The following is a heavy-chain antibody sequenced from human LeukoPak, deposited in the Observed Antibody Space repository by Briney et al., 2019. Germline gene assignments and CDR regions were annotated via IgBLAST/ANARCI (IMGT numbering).Heavy chain of an antibody. CDR2: IYPGDSDT. Sequence: GESLKISCKGSGYSFTSYWIGRVRQMPGKGLEWMGIIYPGDSDTRYSPSFQGQVTISADKSISTAYLQWSSLKASDTAMYYCARIAGLIVVVVAATRKEYYYYYMDVWGKGTTVTISS. CDR3: ARIAGLIVVVVAATRKEYYYYYMDV. CDR1: GYSFTSYW. J-gene: IGHJ6*03. V-gene: IGHV5-51*01. D-gene: IGHD2-15*01.